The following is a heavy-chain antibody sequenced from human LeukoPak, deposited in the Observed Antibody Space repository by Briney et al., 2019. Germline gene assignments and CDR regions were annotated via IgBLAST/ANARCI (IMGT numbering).Heavy chain of an antibody. D-gene: IGHD3-16*02. CDR2: IIPIFGTA. CDR1: GGTFSSYA. V-gene: IGHV1-69*06. J-gene: IGHJ6*04. Sequence: ASVKVSCKASGGTFSSYAISWVRQAPGQGLEWMGGIIPIFGTANYAQKFQGRVTITADKSTSTAYMELSSLRSEDTAVYYCARATPLMITFGGVFVSGTSYYYYGMDVWGKGTTVTVSS. CDR3: ARATPLMITFGGVFVSGTSYYYYGMDV.